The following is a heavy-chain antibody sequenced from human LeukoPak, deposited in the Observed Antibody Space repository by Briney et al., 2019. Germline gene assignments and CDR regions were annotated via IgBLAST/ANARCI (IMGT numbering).Heavy chain of an antibody. V-gene: IGHV3-21*01. D-gene: IGHD6-13*01. CDR2: ISSSSSYI. Sequence: PGGSLRLSCAASGFSFSSYGMYWVRQAPGKGLEWVSSISSSSSYIYYADSVKGRFTISRDNAKNSLYLQMNSLRAEDTAVYYCARAPGIHWFDPWGQGTLVTASS. J-gene: IGHJ5*02. CDR1: GFSFSSYG. CDR3: ARAPGIHWFDP.